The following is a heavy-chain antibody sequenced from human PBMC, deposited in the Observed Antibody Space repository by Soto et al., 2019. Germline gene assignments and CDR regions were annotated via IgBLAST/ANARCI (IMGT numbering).Heavy chain of an antibody. V-gene: IGHV1-18*04. D-gene: IGHD1-26*01. CDR1: GYTFTNYG. Sequence: QVQLVQSGAEVKKPGASVKVSCKASGYTFTNYGISWVRQAPGQGLEWMGWISAYNGNTNYAQKFQGRVTMATDTATSTGYMELRSLRSDDTAVYYCARAGWEKHPGYFDYWGQGTLVTVSS. CDR3: ARAGWEKHPGYFDY. J-gene: IGHJ4*02. CDR2: ISAYNGNT.